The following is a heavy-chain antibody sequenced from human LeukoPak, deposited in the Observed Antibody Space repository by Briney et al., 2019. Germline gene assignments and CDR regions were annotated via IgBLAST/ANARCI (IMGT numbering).Heavy chain of an antibody. J-gene: IGHJ5*02. CDR2: IIPIFGTA. Sequence: PVKVSCKASGGTFSSYAISWVRQAPGQGLEWMGGIIPIFGTANYAQKFQGRVTITTDESTSTAYMELSSLRSEDTAVYYCARVPGGNWNDESLKIRNWFDPWGQGTLVTVSS. D-gene: IGHD1-20*01. CDR1: GGTFSSYA. CDR3: ARVPGGNWNDESLKIRNWFDP. V-gene: IGHV1-69*05.